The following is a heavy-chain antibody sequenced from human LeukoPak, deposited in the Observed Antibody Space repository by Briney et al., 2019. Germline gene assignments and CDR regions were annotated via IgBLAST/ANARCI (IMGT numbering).Heavy chain of an antibody. CDR1: GYTFTTYY. J-gene: IGHJ6*03. CDR2: INPNSGGT. V-gene: IGHV1-2*04. D-gene: IGHD2-15*01. Sequence: ASVKVSCKASGYTFTTYYMHWVRQAPGQGLEWMGWINPNSGGTNYAQKFQGWVTMTRDTSISTAYMELSSLRSDDTAVYYCARAKDEEGDYYSYYMDVWGKGTTVTVSS. CDR3: ARAKDEEGDYYSYYMDV.